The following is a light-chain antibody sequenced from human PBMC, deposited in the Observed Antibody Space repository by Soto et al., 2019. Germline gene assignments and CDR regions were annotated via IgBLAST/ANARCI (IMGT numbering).Light chain of an antibody. CDR1: QSISSY. V-gene: IGKV1-39*01. J-gene: IGKJ4*01. CDR2: AAS. CDR3: QQSYSTPLT. Sequence: DIQMTQSPSSLSASVGDRVTITCRASQSISSYLNWYQQKPGKAPKLLIYAASSLQSGVPSRFSGSGSGTDFTLTISSLQPEDFATYYCQQSYSTPLTFGGGTEV.